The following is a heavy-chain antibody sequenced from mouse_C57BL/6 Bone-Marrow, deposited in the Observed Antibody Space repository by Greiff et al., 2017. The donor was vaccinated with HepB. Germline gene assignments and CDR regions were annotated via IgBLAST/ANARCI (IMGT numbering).Heavy chain of an antibody. Sequence: EVQRVESGPGLVKPSQSLSLTCSVTGYSITSGYYWNWIRQFPGNKLEWMGYISYDGSNNYNPSLKNRISITRDTSKNQFFLKLNSVTTEDTATYYCARDDPYDYDFFAYWGQGTLVTVSA. V-gene: IGHV3-6*01. D-gene: IGHD2-4*01. CDR2: ISYDGSN. CDR3: ARDDPYDYDFFAY. J-gene: IGHJ3*01. CDR1: GYSITSGYY.